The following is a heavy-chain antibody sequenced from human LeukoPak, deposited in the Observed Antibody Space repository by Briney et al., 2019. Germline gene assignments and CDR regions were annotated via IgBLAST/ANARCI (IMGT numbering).Heavy chain of an antibody. V-gene: IGHV4-34*01. Sequence: PSETLSLTCAVYGGSFSGYYWSWIRQPPGKGLEWIGEINHSGSTNYNPSLKSRVTISVDTSKNQFSLKLSSVTAADTAVYYCARVGSYSPYYFDYWGQGTLVTVSS. CDR3: ARVGSYSPYYFDY. J-gene: IGHJ4*02. CDR2: INHSGST. D-gene: IGHD1-26*01. CDR1: GGSFSGYY.